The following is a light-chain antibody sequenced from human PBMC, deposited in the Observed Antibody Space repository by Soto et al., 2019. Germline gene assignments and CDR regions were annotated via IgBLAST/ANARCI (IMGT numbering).Light chain of an antibody. J-gene: IGLJ3*02. CDR1: SSDIGTYNL. CDR3: CLYVGGGTWV. CDR2: DGN. Sequence: QSALTQPASVSGSPGQSITISCTGTSSDIGTYNLVSWYQQHPGTAPKVMIYDGNKRPSGISYRFSGSKSGNTASLPISGLQAEDEDEYYCCLYVGGGTWVFGGGTKVTVL. V-gene: IGLV2-23*01.